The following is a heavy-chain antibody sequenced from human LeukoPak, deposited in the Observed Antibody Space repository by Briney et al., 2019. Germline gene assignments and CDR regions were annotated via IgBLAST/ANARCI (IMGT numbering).Heavy chain of an antibody. CDR2: IYYSGYT. V-gene: IGHV4-59*08. D-gene: IGHD6-19*01. Sequence: PSETLSLTCTVSGGXINNHYWSWIRQSPGKRLEWIGYIYYSGYTSYNPSLKSRVTISTDTSRNQFSLKLNSVTAADTAVYYCARHQPLISVAATGYFDLWGRGTLVTVSS. CDR1: GGXINNHY. CDR3: ARHQPLISVAATGYFDL. J-gene: IGHJ2*01.